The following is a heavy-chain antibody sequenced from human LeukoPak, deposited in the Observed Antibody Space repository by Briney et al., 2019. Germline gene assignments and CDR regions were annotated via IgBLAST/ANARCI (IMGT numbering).Heavy chain of an antibody. CDR1: GGSISSYY. CDR2: ISYSGSI. V-gene: IGHV4-59*08. CDR3: ARHGRGSTSWYFWFDP. J-gene: IGHJ5*02. Sequence: PSETLSLICTVRGGSISSYYWSWIRQPPGKGLEWIGDISYSGSINHKHSLKSRVTISVDTSKNQFSLKLRSVTAADTAVYYCARHGRGSTSWYFWFDPWGQGTLVTVSS. D-gene: IGHD6-13*01.